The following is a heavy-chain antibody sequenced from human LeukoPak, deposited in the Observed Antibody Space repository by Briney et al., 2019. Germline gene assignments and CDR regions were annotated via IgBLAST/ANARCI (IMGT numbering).Heavy chain of an antibody. V-gene: IGHV4-59*01. D-gene: IGHD3-10*01. CDR2: IYYSGST. CDR1: GGSISSYY. CDR3: ARGRVTMVRGVITGFDP. Sequence: SETLSLTCTVSGGSISSYYWSWIRQPPGKGLEWIGYIYYSGSTKYNPSLKSRVTISVDTSKNQFSLKLSSVTAADTAVYYCARGRVTMVRGVITGFDPWGQGTLVTVSS. J-gene: IGHJ5*02.